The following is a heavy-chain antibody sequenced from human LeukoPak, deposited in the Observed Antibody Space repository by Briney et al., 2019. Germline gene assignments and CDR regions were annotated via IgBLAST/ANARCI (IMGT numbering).Heavy chain of an antibody. D-gene: IGHD6-19*01. CDR1: GFTFDDYG. V-gene: IGHV3-20*04. CDR2: INWNGGRT. J-gene: IGHJ4*02. CDR3: ARAVSNSGWYGSVDY. Sequence: GGSLRLSCAASGFTFDDYGMSWVRQAPGKGLEWVSGINWNGGRTGYAESVKGRFTISRDNAKNSLCLQMNTLGAEDTALYYCARAVSNSGWYGSVDYWGQGTLVTVSS.